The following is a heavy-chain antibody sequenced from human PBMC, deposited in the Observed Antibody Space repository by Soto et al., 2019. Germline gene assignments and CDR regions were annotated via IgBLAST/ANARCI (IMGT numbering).Heavy chain of an antibody. CDR3: ASWRDKWINPTSYYYATAV. D-gene: IGHD2-2*03. CDR1: GGSFSGYY. CDR2: INHSGST. V-gene: IGHV4-34*01. Sequence: SETLSVTCSVYGGSFSGYYWSWIRQPPGKGLEWIGEINHSGSTNYNPSLKSRVTISVDTSKNQFSLKLSSVTAADTAVYYCASWRDKWINPTSYYYATAV. J-gene: IGHJ6*01.